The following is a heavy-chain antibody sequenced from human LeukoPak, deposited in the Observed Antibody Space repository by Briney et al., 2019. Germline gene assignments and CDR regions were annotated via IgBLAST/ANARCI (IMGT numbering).Heavy chain of an antibody. CDR3: AKDVGKWESLHFFDY. D-gene: IGHD1-26*01. CDR1: GFTLSTNA. CDR2: ISGSGAST. Sequence: GGSLRLSCLTSGFTLSTNAMSWVRQAPGKGLEWISGISGSGASTYYADSVKGRFTISRDDSRNTLYLQMNSLKGDDTAVYYCAKDVGKWESLHFFDYWGQGTLVTVSS. V-gene: IGHV3-23*01. J-gene: IGHJ4*02.